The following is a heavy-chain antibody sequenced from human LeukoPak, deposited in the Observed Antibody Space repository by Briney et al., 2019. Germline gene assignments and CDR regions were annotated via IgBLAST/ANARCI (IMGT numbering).Heavy chain of an antibody. J-gene: IGHJ4*02. D-gene: IGHD3-22*01. Sequence: GASVKVSCKASGYTFTSYDINWVRQAPGQGLEWMGWINPNSGGTNYAQKFQGRVTMTRDTSISTAYMELSRLRSDDTAVYYCARSDRASPGYWGQGTLVTVSS. CDR2: INPNSGGT. CDR3: ARSDRASPGY. V-gene: IGHV1-2*02. CDR1: GYTFTSYD.